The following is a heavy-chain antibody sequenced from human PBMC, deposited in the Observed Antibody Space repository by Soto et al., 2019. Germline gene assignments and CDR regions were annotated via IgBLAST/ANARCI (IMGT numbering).Heavy chain of an antibody. CDR1: GFSFSGYA. CDR3: ARWSYLDY. J-gene: IGHJ4*02. CDR2: ISGSDGKT. Sequence: GGSLRLSCAASGFSFSGYAMSWVRQAPGKGLEWVSTISGSDGKTFYADSVKGRSSISRDTSKNTLYRQMNSLRADDTAVYYCARWSYLDYWGQGTRVTVSS. D-gene: IGHD3-3*01. V-gene: IGHV3-23*01.